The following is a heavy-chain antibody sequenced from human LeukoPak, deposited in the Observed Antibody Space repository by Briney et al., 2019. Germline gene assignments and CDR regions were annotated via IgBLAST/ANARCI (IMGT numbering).Heavy chain of an antibody. CDR1: GFAFNSFA. CDR3: ARDFLRRGYDFWSGYYDY. J-gene: IGHJ4*02. V-gene: IGHV3-30-3*01. Sequence: GRSLRLSCAASGFAFNSFAMHWVRQAPGKGLEWVAVISFDGTIIYYADSVRGRFSISRDNSKNTLYLQMNSLRAEDTAVYYCARDFLRRGYDFWSGYYDYWGQGTLVTVSS. CDR2: ISFDGTII. D-gene: IGHD3-3*01.